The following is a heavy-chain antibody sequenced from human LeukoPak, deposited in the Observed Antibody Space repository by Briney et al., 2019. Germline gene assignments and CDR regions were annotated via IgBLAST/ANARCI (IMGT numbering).Heavy chain of an antibody. D-gene: IGHD2-8*01. CDR3: ARVSCTNGICYCDY. V-gene: IGHV4-31*03. CDR2: ISYSGST. Sequence: SETLSLTCTVSGGSISSGGYYWNWIRQHPGKGLEWIGYISYSGSTSYNPSLQSRLTISVDTSKNQFSLRLHSVTAADTAVYYCARVSCTNGICYCDYWGQGTLVTVSS. J-gene: IGHJ4*02. CDR1: GGSISSGGYY.